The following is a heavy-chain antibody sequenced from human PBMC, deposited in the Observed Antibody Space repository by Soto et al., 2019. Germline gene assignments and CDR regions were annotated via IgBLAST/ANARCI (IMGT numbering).Heavy chain of an antibody. V-gene: IGHV1-69*12. CDR2: IIPIFGTA. CDR1: GGTFSSYS. J-gene: IGHJ6*02. CDR3: ARHVPAAGYYYGMDV. D-gene: IGHD2-2*01. Sequence: QVQLVQSGAEVKKPGSSVKVSCKASGGTFSSYSISWVRQAPGQGLERMGGIIPIFGTADYAQKFQGRVKITAAESTSPAYMELSSLRSEDTAVYYCARHVPAAGYYYGMDVWGQGTTVTVSS.